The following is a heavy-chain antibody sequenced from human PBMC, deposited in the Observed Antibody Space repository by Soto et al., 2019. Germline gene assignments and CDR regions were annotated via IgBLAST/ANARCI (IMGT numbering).Heavy chain of an antibody. D-gene: IGHD3-22*01. V-gene: IGHV3-30-3*01. J-gene: IGHJ4*02. Sequence: QVQLVESGGGMVQPGRSLRLSCAASGFTFSSYAMHWVRQAPGKGLEWVAVISYDGSNKYYADSVKGRFTISRDNSKNTLYLQMNSLRAEDTAVYYCASRGVNYYDSSGSKGGAYWGQGTLVTVSS. CDR2: ISYDGSNK. CDR1: GFTFSSYA. CDR3: ASRGVNYYDSSGSKGGAY.